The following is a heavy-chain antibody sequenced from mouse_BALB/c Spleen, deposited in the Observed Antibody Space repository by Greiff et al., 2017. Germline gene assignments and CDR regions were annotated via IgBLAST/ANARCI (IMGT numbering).Heavy chain of an antibody. J-gene: IGHJ3*01. Sequence: EVQLVESGGGLVQPKGSLKLSCAASGFTFNTYAMNWVRQAPGKGLEWVARIRSKSNNYATYYADSVKDRFTISRDDSQSMLYLQMNNLKTEDTAMYYCVRITTAFAYWGQGTLVTVSA. V-gene: IGHV10-1*02. CDR1: GFTFNTYA. D-gene: IGHD1-2*01. CDR3: VRITTAFAY. CDR2: IRSKSNNYAT.